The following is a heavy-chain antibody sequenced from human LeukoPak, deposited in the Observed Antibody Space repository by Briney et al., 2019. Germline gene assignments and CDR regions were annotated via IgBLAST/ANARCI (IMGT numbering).Heavy chain of an antibody. CDR3: AKGERYFDYLRDAY. V-gene: IGHV3-30-3*01. CDR2: ISFDGSNK. J-gene: IGHJ4*02. Sequence: GRSLRLSCAASGLPFSNYAVHWVRQAPGKGLDWVAVISFDGSNKYYSDSVKGRFTISRDNSKNTLYLQMNSLRAEDTAVYYCAKGERYFDYLRDAYWGQGTLVTVSS. CDR1: GLPFSNYA. D-gene: IGHD3-9*01.